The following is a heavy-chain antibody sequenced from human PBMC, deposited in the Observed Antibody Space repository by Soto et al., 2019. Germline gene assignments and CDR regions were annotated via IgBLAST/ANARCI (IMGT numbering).Heavy chain of an antibody. CDR3: ARDASMAHFDY. D-gene: IGHD3-10*01. CDR2: ISYDGANK. J-gene: IGHJ4*02. Sequence: QVHLVESGGGVVQAGRSLRLSCAASGFKFSTYAMHWFRRAPGRGLEWVAIISYDGANKDYAGSVKGRFTAARDNSNNTLFLQMNSLRTEDTGVFYCARDASMAHFDYWGKGSLVIVSS. CDR1: GFKFSTYA. V-gene: IGHV3-30-3*01.